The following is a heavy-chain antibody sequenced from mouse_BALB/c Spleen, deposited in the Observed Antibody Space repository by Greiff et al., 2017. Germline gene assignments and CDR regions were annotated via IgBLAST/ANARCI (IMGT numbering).Heavy chain of an antibody. CDR3: AFRSTMITVFAY. V-gene: IGHV5-17*02. Sequence: EVKVVESGGGLVQPGGSRKLSCAASGFTFSSFGMHWVRQAPEKGLEWVAYISSGSSTIYYADTVKGRFTISRDNPKNTLFLQMTSLRSEDTAMYYCAFRSTMITVFAYWGQGTLVTVSA. J-gene: IGHJ3*01. CDR2: ISSGSSTI. D-gene: IGHD2-4*01. CDR1: GFTFSSFG.